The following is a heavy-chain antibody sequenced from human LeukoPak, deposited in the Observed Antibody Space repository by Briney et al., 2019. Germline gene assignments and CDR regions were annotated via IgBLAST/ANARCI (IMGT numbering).Heavy chain of an antibody. J-gene: IGHJ4*02. CDR3: ARLLDYYDSSGYLPLFDY. V-gene: IGHV5-51*01. Sequence: GESLKIACKGSGYSFTSYWIGWVRQMPGKGLEWMGIIYPGDSGTRYSPSLQGQVTISADKSISTAYLQWSSLKASDTAMYYCARLLDYYDSSGYLPLFDYWGQGTLVTVSS. CDR2: IYPGDSGT. D-gene: IGHD3-22*01. CDR1: GYSFTSYW.